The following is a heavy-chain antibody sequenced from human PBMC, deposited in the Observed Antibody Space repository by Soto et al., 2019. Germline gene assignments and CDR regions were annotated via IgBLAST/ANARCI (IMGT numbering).Heavy chain of an antibody. V-gene: IGHV4-39*02. J-gene: IGHJ4*01. D-gene: IGHD3-16*01. CDR3: ASLAFFFFLYGSPPNY. Sequence: SETLSLTCTVSGGSISSSIYYWGWIRQPPGKGLEWIGSIYDSGSTYYNPSLKSRVTISVDTSKHLSSLTLRSLPPAHTAVYYCASLAFFFFLYGSPPNY. CDR1: GGSISSSIYY. CDR2: IYDSGST.